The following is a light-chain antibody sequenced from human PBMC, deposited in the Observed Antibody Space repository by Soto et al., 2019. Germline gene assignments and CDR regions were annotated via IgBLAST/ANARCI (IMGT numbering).Light chain of an antibody. CDR2: LGS. Sequence: DIVMTQSPLSLPVTPGEPASISCRSSRTLMHSNGYNYLDWYLQKPGQSPQLLIYLGSNRASGVPDRFSGSGSGTDFILRISRVEAEDVGVYYCMQTLQTPTFGQGTKVEIK. J-gene: IGKJ1*01. V-gene: IGKV2-28*01. CDR1: RTLMHSNGYNY. CDR3: MQTLQTPT.